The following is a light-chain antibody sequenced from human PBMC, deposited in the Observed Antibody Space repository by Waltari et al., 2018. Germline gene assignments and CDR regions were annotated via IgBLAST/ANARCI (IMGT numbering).Light chain of an antibody. J-gene: IGLJ1*01. CDR2: GDD. Sequence: QSVLTQTPSAAGTPGQRVTMFCSGSTSNIGTNTVNWYQQLPGTAPKLLIYGDDQRASGVPDRFAGSKSDTSASLVISGLRSEDEGEYFCAAWDDSLTAYVFGTGTKVTVL. V-gene: IGLV1-44*01. CDR3: AAWDDSLTAYV. CDR1: TSNIGTNT.